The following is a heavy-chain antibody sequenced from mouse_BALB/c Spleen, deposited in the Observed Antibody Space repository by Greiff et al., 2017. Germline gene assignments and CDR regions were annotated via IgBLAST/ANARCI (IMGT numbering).Heavy chain of an antibody. Sequence: QVQLKQSGAELVRPGVSVKISCKGSGYTFTDYAMHWVKQSHAKSLEWIGVISTYYGDASYNQKFKGKATMTVDKSSSTAYMELARLTSEDSAIYYCASVYYGFAYWGQGTLVTVSA. CDR1: GYTFTDYA. J-gene: IGHJ3*01. CDR2: ISTYYGDA. CDR3: ASVYYGFAY. V-gene: IGHV1S137*01. D-gene: IGHD2-1*01.